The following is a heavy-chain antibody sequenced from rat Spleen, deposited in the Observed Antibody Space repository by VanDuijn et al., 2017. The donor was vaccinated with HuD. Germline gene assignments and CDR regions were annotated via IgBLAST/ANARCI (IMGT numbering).Heavy chain of an antibody. J-gene: IGHJ4*01. Sequence: EVQLVESGGDLVQPGRSLKLSCAASGFTFSNYAMAWVRQTPTKGLEWVSSISSGGGNTYYRDSVKGRFTISRDNARHTQYLQMDSLRSEDTATYYCARRELLLGWYVMDVWGQGASVTVSS. CDR1: GFTFSNYA. D-gene: IGHD1-10*01. V-gene: IGHV5S14*01. CDR3: ARRELLLGWYVMDV. CDR2: ISSGGGNT.